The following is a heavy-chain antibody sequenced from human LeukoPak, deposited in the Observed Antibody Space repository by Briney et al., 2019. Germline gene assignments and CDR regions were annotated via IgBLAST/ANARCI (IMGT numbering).Heavy chain of an antibody. J-gene: IGHJ4*02. CDR3: ARERGMVRGVITSWIFDY. D-gene: IGHD3-10*01. CDR2: IYYSGST. CDR1: GGSISSGDYY. V-gene: IGHV4-30-4*01. Sequence: PSETLSLTCTVSGGSISSGDYYWSWIRQPPGKGLEWIGYIYYSGSTYYNPSLKSRVTISVDTSKNQSSLKLSSVTAADTAVYYCARERGMVRGVITSWIFDYWGQGTLVTVSS.